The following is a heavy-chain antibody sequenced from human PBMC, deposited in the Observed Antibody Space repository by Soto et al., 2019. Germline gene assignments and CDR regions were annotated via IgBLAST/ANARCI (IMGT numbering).Heavy chain of an antibody. CDR1: GYTFTGYY. CDR2: INPNSGGT. CDR3: ARGQRLLRYFDWSSPNGIMDV. Sequence: GASVKVSCKASGYTFTGYYMHWVRQAPGQGLEWMGWINPNSGGTNYAQKFQGWVTMTRDTSISTAYMELRSLRSDDTAVYYCARGQRLLRYFDWSSPNGIMDVWGQGTTVTVSS. D-gene: IGHD3-9*01. V-gene: IGHV1-2*04. J-gene: IGHJ6*02.